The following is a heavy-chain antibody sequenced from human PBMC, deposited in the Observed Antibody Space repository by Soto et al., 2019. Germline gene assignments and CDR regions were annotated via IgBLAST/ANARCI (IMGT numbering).Heavy chain of an antibody. CDR2: IIPIFGTA. CDR3: AGGRIAAAVTGGYTCSVP. D-gene: IGHD6-13*01. CDR1: GRSFSSYA. Sequence: AAVTVSCQASGRSFSSYAISWVRQASGQGLEWMGGIIPIFGTANYAQKCQGRVTITADESTSTAYMDVGSLRSEDSALYYCAGGRIAAAVTGGYTCSVPWRQRTQVTVSS. V-gene: IGHV1-69*13. J-gene: IGHJ5*02.